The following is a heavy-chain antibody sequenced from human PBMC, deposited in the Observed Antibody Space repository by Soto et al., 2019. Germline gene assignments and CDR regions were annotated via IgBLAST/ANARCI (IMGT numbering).Heavy chain of an antibody. CDR3: AREGTLWFGESLGMDV. CDR1: GFTFSSYS. D-gene: IGHD3-10*01. CDR2: ISSSSSYI. V-gene: IGHV3-21*01. Sequence: GSLRLSCAASGFTFSSYSMNWVRQAPGKGLEWVSSISSSSSYIYYADSVKGRFTISRDNAKNSLYLQMNSLRAEDTAVYYCAREGTLWFGESLGMDVWGQGTTVTVSS. J-gene: IGHJ6*02.